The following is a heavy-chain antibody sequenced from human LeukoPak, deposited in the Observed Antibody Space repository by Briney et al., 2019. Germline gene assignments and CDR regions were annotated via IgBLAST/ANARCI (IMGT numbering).Heavy chain of an antibody. CDR3: ARAMVRGVINIDY. CDR1: GYTFTSYY. V-gene: IGHV1-46*01. D-gene: IGHD3-10*01. Sequence: ASVKVSCKASGYTFTSYYMHWVRQAPGQGLEWMGIINPSGGSTSYAQKFQGRVTITADKSTSTAYMELSSLRSEDTAVYYCARAMVRGVINIDYWGQGTLVTVSS. J-gene: IGHJ4*02. CDR2: INPSGGST.